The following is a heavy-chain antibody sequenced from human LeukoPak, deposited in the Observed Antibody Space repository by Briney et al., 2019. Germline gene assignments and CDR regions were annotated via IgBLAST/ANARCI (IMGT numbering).Heavy chain of an antibody. Sequence: GGSLRLSCAASGFTFSSYAMSWVRQAPGKGLEWVSAISGSGGSTYYADSVKGRFTISRDNSKNTLYLQMNSLRAEDTAVYYCAKDLYYYDSSGYYAFDYWGQGTLVTVSS. V-gene: IGHV3-23*01. J-gene: IGHJ4*02. D-gene: IGHD3-22*01. CDR3: AKDLYYYDSSGYYAFDY. CDR1: GFTFSSYA. CDR2: ISGSGGST.